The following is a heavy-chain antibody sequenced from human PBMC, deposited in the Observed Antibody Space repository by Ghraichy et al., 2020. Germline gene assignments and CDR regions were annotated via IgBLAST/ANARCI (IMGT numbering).Heavy chain of an antibody. D-gene: IGHD5-12*01. J-gene: IGHJ6*02. V-gene: IGHV3-21*01. CDR1: GFTFSSYS. Sequence: GESLNISCAASGFTFSSYSMNWVRQAPGKGLELVSSISSSSSYIYYADSVKGRFTISRDNAKNSLYLQMNSLRAEDTAVYYCARIAGSGYENYYYYYGMDVWGQGTTVTVSS. CDR3: ARIAGSGYENYYYYYGMDV. CDR2: ISSSSSYI.